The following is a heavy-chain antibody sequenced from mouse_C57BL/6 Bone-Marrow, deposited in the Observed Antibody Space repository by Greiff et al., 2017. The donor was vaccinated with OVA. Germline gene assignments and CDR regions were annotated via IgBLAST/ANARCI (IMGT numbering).Heavy chain of an antibody. CDR2: ISDGGSYT. D-gene: IGHD1-1*01. Sequence: EVKLMESGGGLVKPGGSLKLSCAASGFTFSSYAMSWVRQTPEKRLEWVATISDGGSYTYYPDNVKGRFTISRDNAKNNLYLQMSHLKSEDTAMYYCARDYYGSSFHFDYWGQGTTLTVSS. CDR1: GFTFSSYA. J-gene: IGHJ2*01. CDR3: ARDYYGSSFHFDY. V-gene: IGHV5-4*01.